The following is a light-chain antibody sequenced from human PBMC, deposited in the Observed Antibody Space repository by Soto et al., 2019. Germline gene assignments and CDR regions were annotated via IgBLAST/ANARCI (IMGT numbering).Light chain of an antibody. CDR1: SSNIGKNF. V-gene: IGLV1-47*01. Sequence: QPVLTQPPSASATPGQRVTISCSGTSSNIGKNFVYWYQQVSGTAPKLLIFRNNQRPSGVPDRISGSKSGTSASLAISGLRSEDEADYYCAAWDDGLSGWVFGGGTKLTVL. CDR2: RNN. CDR3: AAWDDGLSGWV. J-gene: IGLJ3*02.